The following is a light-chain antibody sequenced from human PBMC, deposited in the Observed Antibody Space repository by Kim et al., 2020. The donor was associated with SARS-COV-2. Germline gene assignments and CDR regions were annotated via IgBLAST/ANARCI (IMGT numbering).Light chain of an antibody. CDR3: LQLHSYPWT. J-gene: IGKJ1*01. CDR2: AVS. Sequence: ASVGDRVTITCRASQGVRNDLGWYQQKPGEVPKRLIYAVSSLESGVPSRFSGSGSGAEFTLTISSLQAEDFATYFCLQLHSYPWTFGQGTKVDIK. V-gene: IGKV1-17*01. CDR1: QGVRND.